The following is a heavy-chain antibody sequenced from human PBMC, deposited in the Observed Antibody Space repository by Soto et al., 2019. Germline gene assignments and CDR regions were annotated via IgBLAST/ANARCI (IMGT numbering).Heavy chain of an antibody. V-gene: IGHV2-5*02. Sequence: QITLKESGPTLVKPTQTLTLTCTFSGFSLTTTGVGVGWIRQPPGKALEWLAIIYWDDDKRYSPSLKSRLTGTKDTSKNQVVLTMTNMDPVDTATYFWAHRAVLCSGGTCYSHPFDFWGQGTLVTVSS. CDR1: GFSLTTTGVG. J-gene: IGHJ4*02. CDR2: IYWDDDK. CDR3: AHRAVLCSGGTCYSHPFDF. D-gene: IGHD2-15*01.